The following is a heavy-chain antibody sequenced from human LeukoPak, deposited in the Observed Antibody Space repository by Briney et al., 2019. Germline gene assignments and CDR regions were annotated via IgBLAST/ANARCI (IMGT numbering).Heavy chain of an antibody. CDR2: IIPIFGRA. CDR1: GYIFTSHS. Sequence: SVKVSCKASGYIFTSHSMHWVRQAPGQRLEWMGGIIPIFGRANYAQKFQGRVTITADESTSTAYMELSSLRSEDTAVYYCARDLGSEVPYYWGQGTLVTVSS. D-gene: IGHD1-26*01. CDR3: ARDLGSEVPYY. J-gene: IGHJ4*02. V-gene: IGHV1-69*13.